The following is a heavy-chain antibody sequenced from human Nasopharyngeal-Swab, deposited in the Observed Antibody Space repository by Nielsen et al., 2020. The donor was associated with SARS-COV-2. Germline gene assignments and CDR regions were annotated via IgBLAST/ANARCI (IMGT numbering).Heavy chain of an antibody. J-gene: IGHJ4*02. D-gene: IGHD3-16*01. CDR3: ARPAGGGYFDY. Sequence: VRQMPGKGLEWMGRIDPSDSYTNYSPSFQGQVTISADKSISTAYLQWSSLKASDTAMYYCARPAGGGYFDYWGQGTLVTSPQ. V-gene: IGHV5-10-1*04. CDR2: IDPSDSYT.